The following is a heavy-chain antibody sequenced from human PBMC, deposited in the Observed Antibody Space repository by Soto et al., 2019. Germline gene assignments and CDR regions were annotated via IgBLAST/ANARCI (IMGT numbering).Heavy chain of an antibody. D-gene: IGHD2-2*02. J-gene: IGHJ5*02. CDR2: IKHDGSQS. Sequence: EVQLVESGGGLVQPGGSLRLSCITSGFTFSKFWMSWVRQAPGKGLEWVANIKHDGSQSYYEDSVKGRFTISRDNAKNSLYLQVNSLRVDDTAVYFCARLLLYSTSGRGWFDPRGQGTLVTVSS. V-gene: IGHV3-7*03. CDR1: GFTFSKFW. CDR3: ARLLLYSTSGRGWFDP.